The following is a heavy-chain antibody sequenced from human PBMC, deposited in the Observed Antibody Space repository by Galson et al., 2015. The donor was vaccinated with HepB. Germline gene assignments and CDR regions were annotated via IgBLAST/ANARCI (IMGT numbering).Heavy chain of an antibody. Sequence: SLRLSCAASGFTFSDFYMSWIRQAPGKGLEWVSYISPSSDTIYYADSVKGRFTISRDNAKNSLYLQMSSLRAEDAAVYYCARDPYYNFWSGYPKGYFHHWGQGTLVTVSS. CDR3: ARDPYYNFWSGYPKGYFHH. V-gene: IGHV3-11*01. D-gene: IGHD3-3*01. CDR1: GFTFSDFY. CDR2: ISPSSDTI. J-gene: IGHJ1*01.